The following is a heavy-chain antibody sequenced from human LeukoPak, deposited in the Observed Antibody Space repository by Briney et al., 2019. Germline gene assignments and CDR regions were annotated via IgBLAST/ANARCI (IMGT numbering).Heavy chain of an antibody. V-gene: IGHV5-51*01. J-gene: IGHJ6*02. CDR3: ARLGYSYGYAAYYYGMDV. Sequence: GESLKISCKGSGYSFTSYWIGWVRQMPGKGLEWMGIICPGDSDTRYSPSFQGQVTISADKSISTAYPQWSSLKASDTAMYYCARLGYSYGYAAYYYGMDVWGQGTTVTVSS. CDR2: ICPGDSDT. CDR1: GYSFTSYW. D-gene: IGHD5-18*01.